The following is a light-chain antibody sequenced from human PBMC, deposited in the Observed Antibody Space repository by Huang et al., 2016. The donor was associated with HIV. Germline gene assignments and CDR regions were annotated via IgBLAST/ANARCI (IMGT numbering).Light chain of an antibody. J-gene: IGKJ1*01. CDR3: MQGTRWPWT. CDR2: KVS. Sequence: DVVMTQSPLSLPVTLGQPASISCRSSQSLVYSDGNTYLNWFQQRPGQSPRRIIYKVSNRDSGVPDRFSGSGSGTDFTLKISRVEAEDVGIYYCMQGTRWPWTFGQGTKVEIK. V-gene: IGKV2-30*01. CDR1: QSLVYSDGNTY.